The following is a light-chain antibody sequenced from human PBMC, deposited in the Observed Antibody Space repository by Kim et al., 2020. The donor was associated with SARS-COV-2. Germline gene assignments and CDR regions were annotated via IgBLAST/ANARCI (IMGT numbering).Light chain of an antibody. CDR2: LDSDGSH. CDR3: QTWGSGIHV. J-gene: IGLJ3*02. CDR1: RGHNTYT. Sequence: QLVLTQPPSASASLGASVKLTCTLSRGHNTYTIAWHQQQPGKGPRFLMRLDSDGSHRRGDGIPARFSGSSSGTERHLTISSLQSDDEADYYCQTWGSGIHVFGGGTKVTVL. V-gene: IGLV4-69*01.